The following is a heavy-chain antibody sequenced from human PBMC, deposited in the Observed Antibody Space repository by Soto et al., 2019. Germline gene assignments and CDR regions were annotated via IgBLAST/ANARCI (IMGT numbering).Heavy chain of an antibody. CDR2: ISGNGIMT. V-gene: IGHV3-23*01. Sequence: PGGSLRLSCAASGLTFSSYAMSWVRQAPGKGLEWVSCISGNGIMTSNADSVKGRFTISRDNSKSTLYLQMNSLRAEDTAVYYCARDQGGRRLPYYYYGMDVWGLGTMVTVSS. CDR3: ARDQGGRRLPYYYYGMDV. CDR1: GLTFSSYA. D-gene: IGHD6-25*01. J-gene: IGHJ6*02.